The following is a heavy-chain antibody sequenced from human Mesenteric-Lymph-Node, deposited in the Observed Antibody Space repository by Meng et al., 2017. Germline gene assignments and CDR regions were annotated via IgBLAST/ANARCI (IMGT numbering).Heavy chain of an antibody. CDR1: GFTFSSYG. V-gene: IGHV3-33*01. J-gene: IGHJ4*02. Sequence: EWGGSGVGVAEPGSSRSLSVTASGFTFSSYGMRWVRQGTGRGLGWVAVIWYDGSNKYYADSVKGRFTISRDNSKNTLYLQMNSLRAEDTAVYYCARGGNYGDYWGQGTLVTVSS. CDR2: IWYDGSNK. CDR3: ARGGNYGDY.